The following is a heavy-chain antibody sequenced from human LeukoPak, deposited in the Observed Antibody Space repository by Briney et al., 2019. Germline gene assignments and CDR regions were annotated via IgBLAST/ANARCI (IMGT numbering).Heavy chain of an antibody. D-gene: IGHD5-24*01. CDR2: ISSSSSYI. CDR1: GFTFSSYS. Sequence: GGSLRLSCAASGFTFSSYSMIWVRQAPGKGLEWVSPISSSSSYIYYADSVKGRFTISRDNAKNSLYLQMNSLRAEDTAVYYCARAQKEMATISRFDDWGQGTLVTDSS. V-gene: IGHV3-21*01. J-gene: IGHJ4*02. CDR3: ARAQKEMATISRFDD.